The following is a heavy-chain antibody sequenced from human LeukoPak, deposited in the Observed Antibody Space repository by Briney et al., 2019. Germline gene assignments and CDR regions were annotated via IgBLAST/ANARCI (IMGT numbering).Heavy chain of an antibody. Sequence: ASVKVSCKASGSTFSSYAISWVRQAPGQGLEWMGGIIPIFGTANYAQKFQGRVTITADESTSTAYMELSSLRSEDTAVYYCAGSYYYGSGSYYLYYFDYWGQGTLVTVSS. J-gene: IGHJ4*02. CDR1: GSTFSSYA. CDR3: AGSYYYGSGSYYLYYFDY. D-gene: IGHD3-10*01. CDR2: IIPIFGTA. V-gene: IGHV1-69*13.